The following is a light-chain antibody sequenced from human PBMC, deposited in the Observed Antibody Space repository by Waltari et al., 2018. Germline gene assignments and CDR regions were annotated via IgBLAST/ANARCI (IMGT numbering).Light chain of an antibody. CDR1: SSNIGAGYD. CDR2: DHS. CDR3: QSYDSSLSAWV. J-gene: IGLJ3*02. Sequence: QSVLTQPPSVSGAPGQRVTISCAGNSSNIGAGYDIPWYQQLPGAAPKLLIFDHSNRPLGVPDRFSGSKSGTSVSLVITGLQAEDEADYYGQSYDSSLSAWVFGGGTKLTVL. V-gene: IGLV1-40*01.